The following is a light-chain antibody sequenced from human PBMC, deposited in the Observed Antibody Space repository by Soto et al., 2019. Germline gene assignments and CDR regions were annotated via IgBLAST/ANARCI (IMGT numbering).Light chain of an antibody. CDR2: GAS. V-gene: IGKV3-15*01. Sequence: EIVMTQSPATLSVSPGERATLSCRASQSVSRNLAWYQQKPGQAPRLLIYGASTRATGVPARFSGSGSGTEFTLTITSLRSDDFAVYYCQQYTNWPPYTFGQGIKLEIK. CDR3: QQYTNWPPYT. CDR1: QSVSRN. J-gene: IGKJ2*01.